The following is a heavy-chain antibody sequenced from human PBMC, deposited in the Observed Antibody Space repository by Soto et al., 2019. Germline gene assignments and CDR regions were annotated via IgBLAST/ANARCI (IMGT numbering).Heavy chain of an antibody. CDR1: GGTFSSSA. J-gene: IGHJ6*02. D-gene: IGHD4-4*01. Sequence: QVQLVQSGAEMKEPGSSVKVSCKTSGGTFSSSAISWLRQAPGQGLEWLGGIIPLFRTPDYAQKFQGRVTMAADESTSTAYMALSSLRSEETAVYYCARDNDRLQLGGNYYYILDVWGQGTTITVSS. CDR3: ARDNDRLQLGGNYYYILDV. CDR2: IIPLFRTP. V-gene: IGHV1-69*12.